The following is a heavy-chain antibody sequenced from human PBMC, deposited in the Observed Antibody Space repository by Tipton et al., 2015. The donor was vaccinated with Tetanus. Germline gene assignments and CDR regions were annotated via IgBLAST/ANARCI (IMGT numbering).Heavy chain of an antibody. CDR1: GGCFSGYY. V-gene: IGHV4-34*01. CDR2: INHCGST. J-gene: IGHJ3*02. CDR3: ARGRRFDWFLDVFDI. D-gene: IGHD3-9*01. Sequence: TLSLTCAVYGGCFSGYYWSWIRQPPGKGLEWIGEINHCGSTNYNPPPKGRVTISVDTPKNHFSLKLSSVTAADTAVYYCARGRRFDWFLDVFDIWGQGTMVPVSS.